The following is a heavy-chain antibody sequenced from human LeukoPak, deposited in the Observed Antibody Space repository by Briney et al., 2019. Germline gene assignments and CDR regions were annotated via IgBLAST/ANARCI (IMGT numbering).Heavy chain of an antibody. J-gene: IGHJ4*02. CDR3: AKGGDYCSSTSCPLYFDY. D-gene: IGHD2-2*01. CDR1: GFTLSSYG. V-gene: IGHV3-30*02. CDR2: IRYDGSNK. Sequence: SGGSLRLSCAASGFTLSSYGMHWVRQAPGKGLEWVAFIRYDGSNKYYADSVKGRFTISRDNSKNTLYLQMNSLRAEDTAVYYCAKGGDYCSSTSCPLYFDYWGQGTLVTVSS.